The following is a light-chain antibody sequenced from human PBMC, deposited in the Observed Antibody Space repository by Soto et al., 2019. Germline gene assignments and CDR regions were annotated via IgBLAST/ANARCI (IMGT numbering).Light chain of an antibody. V-gene: IGKV3-11*01. CDR2: DAS. CDR3: QQRSNWPPLT. J-gene: IGKJ4*01. Sequence: EIVLTQSPATLSLSPGERATLSCRASQSVGTYLAWYQQKPGQAPRRLIFDASSRATGIPARFSGSGSGTDFTLTISSLEPEDFAVYYCQQRSNWPPLTFGGGTKVEIK. CDR1: QSVGTY.